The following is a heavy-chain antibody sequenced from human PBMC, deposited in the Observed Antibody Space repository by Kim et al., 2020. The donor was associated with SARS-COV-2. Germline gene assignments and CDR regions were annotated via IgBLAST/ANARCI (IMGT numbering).Heavy chain of an antibody. CDR2: TNPNSGNT. D-gene: IGHD2-21*01. CDR1: GYTFTSYD. CDR3: ARGHLKSIVVVIAPRPYYY. J-gene: IGHJ6*01. V-gene: IGHV1-8*01. Sequence: ASVKVSCMASGYTFTSYDINWVRQATGQGLEWMGWTNPNSGNTGYAQKFQGRVTMTRNTSISTPYMEPSSLRSEDTAVYYCARGHLKSIVVVIAPRPYYY.